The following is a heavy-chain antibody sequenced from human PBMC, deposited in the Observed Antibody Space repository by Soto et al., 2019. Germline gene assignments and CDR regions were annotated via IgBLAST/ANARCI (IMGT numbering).Heavy chain of an antibody. V-gene: IGHV4-31*03. D-gene: IGHD3-3*01. CDR1: GGSISSGGYY. Sequence: SETLSLTCTVSGGSISSGGYYWSWIRQHPGKGLEWIGYIYYSGSTYYNPSLKSRVTISVDTSKNQFSLKLSSVTAAVTAVYYCARDVIFGVVTARYYYGMDVWGQGTTVT. CDR2: IYYSGST. CDR3: ARDVIFGVVTARYYYGMDV. J-gene: IGHJ6*02.